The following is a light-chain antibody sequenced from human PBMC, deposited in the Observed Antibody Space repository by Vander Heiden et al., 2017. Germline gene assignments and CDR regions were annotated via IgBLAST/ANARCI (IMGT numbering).Light chain of an antibody. J-gene: IGKJ1*01. V-gene: IGKV1-39*01. CDR3: QQSYSTPRT. Sequence: DIQMTQSPSSLSASVGDRVSITCRASQTISTHLNWYQQKLGKAPRLLIHAASSLQSGVSSRFSGTGYGTDFTFTISSLQPEDFAIYYCQQSYSTPRTFGQGTKVDIK. CDR2: AAS. CDR1: QTISTH.